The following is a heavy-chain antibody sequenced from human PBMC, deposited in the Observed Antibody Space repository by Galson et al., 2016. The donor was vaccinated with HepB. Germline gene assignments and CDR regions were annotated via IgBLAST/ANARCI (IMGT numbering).Heavy chain of an antibody. V-gene: IGHV4-4*02. CDR2: ISESGST. J-gene: IGHJ4*02. D-gene: IGHD1-7*01. CDR3: ARRRGSWGTIRGTSSKGPLYFDY. CDR1: GGSISSSNW. Sequence: SETLSLTCAVSGGSISSSNWWSWVRRTPEKGLEWIGEISESGSTDYHPSLKSRVTISVDQTKNQFSLIMRSVTAADTAVYYCARRRGSWGTIRGTSSKGPLYFDYWGQGTLVTVSS.